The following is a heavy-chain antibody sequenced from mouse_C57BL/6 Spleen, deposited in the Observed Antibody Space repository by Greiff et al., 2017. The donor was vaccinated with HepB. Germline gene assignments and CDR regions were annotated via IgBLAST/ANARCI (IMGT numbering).Heavy chain of an antibody. D-gene: IGHD2-1*01. CDR3: ARIYYGNPYYAMDY. Sequence: QVQLQQSGPELVKPGASVKISCKASGYAFSSSWMNWVKQRPGKGLEWIGRIYPGDGDTNYNGKFKGKATLTADKSSSTAYMQLSSLTSEDSAVYFCARIYYGNPYYAMDYWGQGTSVTVSS. V-gene: IGHV1-82*01. CDR1: GYAFSSSW. J-gene: IGHJ4*01. CDR2: IYPGDGDT.